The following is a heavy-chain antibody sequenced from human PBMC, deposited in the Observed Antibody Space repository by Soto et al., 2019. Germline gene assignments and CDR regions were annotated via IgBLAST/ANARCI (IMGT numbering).Heavy chain of an antibody. CDR2: ISYSGAT. Sequence: SETLSLTCAVSGGSISSTTYYWGWIRQPPGKGLEWIGTISYSGATYYNPSLKSRVTISVDTSNNQLFLKLTSVTAADTAVYYCATDLYYYETTGFYFFLPLDYWGQGALVTVSS. J-gene: IGHJ4*02. CDR1: GGSISSTTYY. V-gene: IGHV4-39*01. CDR3: ATDLYYYETTGFYFFLPLDY. D-gene: IGHD3-22*01.